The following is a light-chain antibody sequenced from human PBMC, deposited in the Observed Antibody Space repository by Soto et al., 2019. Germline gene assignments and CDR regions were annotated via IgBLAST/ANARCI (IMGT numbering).Light chain of an antibody. V-gene: IGKV1-17*01. CDR2: AAS. Sequence: DIPMTQSPSSLSASLGDRITIACRASQAIRNDLAWYQQKPGKAPKRLIFAASSLQSGVPSRFSGSGSGTEFTLTISSLQPEDFANYYCLQYNSYPWTFGQGTKVEIK. CDR3: LQYNSYPWT. J-gene: IGKJ1*01. CDR1: QAIRND.